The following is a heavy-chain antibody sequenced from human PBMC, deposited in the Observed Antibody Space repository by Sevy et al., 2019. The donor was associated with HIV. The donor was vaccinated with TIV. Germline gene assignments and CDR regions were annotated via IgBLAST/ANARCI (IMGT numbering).Heavy chain of an antibody. CDR1: GGPIGHYY. CDR3: VRQGGLVDYGMDV. CDR2: VYYTGST. D-gene: IGHD1-26*01. J-gene: IGHJ6*02. V-gene: IGHV4-59*01. Sequence: SETLSLTCTVSGGPIGHYYWSWIRQPPGKGLEWIAYVYYTGSTNYNPSLKGRVTIALDTPKNQFSLNLSSLTAADTAVYYCVRQGGLVDYGMDVWGQGTTVTVSS.